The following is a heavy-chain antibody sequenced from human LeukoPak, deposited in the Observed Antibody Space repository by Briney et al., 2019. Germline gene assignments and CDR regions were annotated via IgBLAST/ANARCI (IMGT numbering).Heavy chain of an antibody. CDR1: GFTFSSYW. CDR2: IKQDGSEK. CDR3: AREGGYFDWFGTFDI. D-gene: IGHD3-9*01. Sequence: PGGSLRLSCAASGFTFSSYWMSWVRQAPGKGLEWVANIKQDGSEKYYLDSVKGRFTISRDNAKTSLFLQMNSLRAEDTAVYYCAREGGYFDWFGTFDIWGQGTMVTVSS. J-gene: IGHJ3*02. V-gene: IGHV3-7*01.